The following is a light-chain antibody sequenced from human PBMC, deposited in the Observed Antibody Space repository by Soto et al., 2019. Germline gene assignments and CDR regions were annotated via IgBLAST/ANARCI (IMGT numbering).Light chain of an antibody. CDR2: GNS. Sequence: QSVLTQPPSVSGAPGQRVTISCTGSSSNIGAGYDVHWYQQLPGTAPKLLIYGNSNRPTGVPDRFSGSKSGTSPSLAITGLQAEDEADYYCQSYDSSLSVVFGGGTKLTVL. J-gene: IGLJ2*01. CDR1: SSNIGAGYD. V-gene: IGLV1-40*01. CDR3: QSYDSSLSVV.